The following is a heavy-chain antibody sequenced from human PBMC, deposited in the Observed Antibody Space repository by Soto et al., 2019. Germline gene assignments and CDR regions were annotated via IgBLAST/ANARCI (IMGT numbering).Heavy chain of an antibody. D-gene: IGHD1-26*01. V-gene: IGHV3-21*01. Sequence: GSLRLSCAVSGFIFSRYSMNWVRQAPGKGLEWVSSIGTSGSYTYDTDSVKGRFTISRDNTKDSLYLQMNSLRAEDTAIYYCARGSAFIGLDYWGQGT. J-gene: IGHJ4*02. CDR2: IGTSGSYT. CDR1: GFIFSRYS. CDR3: ARGSAFIGLDY.